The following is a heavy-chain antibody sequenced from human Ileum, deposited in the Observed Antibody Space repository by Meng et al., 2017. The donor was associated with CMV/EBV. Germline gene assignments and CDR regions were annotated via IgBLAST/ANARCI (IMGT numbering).Heavy chain of an antibody. CDR1: GGSISSSGYY. CDR2: IYYSGST. D-gene: IGHD1-26*01. CDR3: ARDRRGAAFDI. Sequence: AGSLTLSCTVSGGSISSSGYYWGWVRQPPGKGLEWIGSIYYSGSTYYNPSLKSRVTISVDTSKNQFSLKVSSVTAADTAVYYCARDRRGAAFDIWGQGTMVTVSS. V-gene: IGHV4-39*07. J-gene: IGHJ3*02.